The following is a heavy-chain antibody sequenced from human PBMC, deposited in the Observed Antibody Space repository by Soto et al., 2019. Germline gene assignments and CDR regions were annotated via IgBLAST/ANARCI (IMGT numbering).Heavy chain of an antibody. Sequence: EVQLVESGGGLVQPGGSLRLSCAASGFTFSSYWMHWVRQAPGKGLVWVSRINSDGSSTSYADSVKGRFTISRDNAKNTLYLQMNSLRAEDTAVYYCARDRADSAPYYYDYMDVWGKGTTVTVSS. CDR2: INSDGSST. V-gene: IGHV3-74*01. CDR1: GFTFSSYW. D-gene: IGHD1-26*01. J-gene: IGHJ6*03. CDR3: ARDRADSAPYYYDYMDV.